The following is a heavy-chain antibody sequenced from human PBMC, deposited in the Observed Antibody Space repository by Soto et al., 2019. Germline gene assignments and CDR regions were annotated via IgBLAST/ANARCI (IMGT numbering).Heavy chain of an antibody. D-gene: IGHD2-21*01. CDR1: GVTFSSYA. CDR2: ISGSGDNT. J-gene: IGHJ4*02. CDR3: AKDSGSNRPLFQDY. Sequence: GGSLRLSCVVSGVTFSSYAMNWVRQAPGKGLEWLSGISGSGDNTYQADSVKGRFTISRDNSRNTLYLQMNSLRVEDTAVYYCAKDSGSNRPLFQDYWGQGTLVTVSS. V-gene: IGHV3-23*01.